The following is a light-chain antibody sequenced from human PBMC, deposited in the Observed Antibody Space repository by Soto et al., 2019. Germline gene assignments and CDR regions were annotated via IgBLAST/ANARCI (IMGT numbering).Light chain of an antibody. CDR2: KAS. J-gene: IGKJ4*01. CDR3: QQANSFPLT. CDR1: QGIGTY. Sequence: AIQLTQSPSSLSASVGDRVTVTCRASQGIGTYLLWYQQKSGKDPKLLIYKASSLESGVPSRFRGSRSGTDFTLTISRLQPEDFETYYCQQANSFPLTFGGGTKVDIK. V-gene: IGKV1-13*02.